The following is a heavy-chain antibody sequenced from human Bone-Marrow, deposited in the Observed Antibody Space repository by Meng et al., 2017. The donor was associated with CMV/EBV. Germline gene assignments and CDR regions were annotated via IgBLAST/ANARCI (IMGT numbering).Heavy chain of an antibody. V-gene: IGHV1-3*02. Sequence: TRYFMYWVRQAPGQRLEWMGGGNAGNDNTKSSQDFQVRVTFRVTIITDTFATTTYLGLSGRRSEDMAAYSCATVVMMGGGDLYYFDYWGQGTLVTVSS. CDR1: TRYF. J-gene: IGHJ4*02. CDR3: ATVVMMGGGDLYYFDY. D-gene: IGHD2-21*01. CDR2: GNAGNDNT.